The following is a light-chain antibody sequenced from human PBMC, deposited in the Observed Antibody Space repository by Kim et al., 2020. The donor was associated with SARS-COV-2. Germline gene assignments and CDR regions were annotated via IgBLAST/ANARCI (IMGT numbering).Light chain of an antibody. CDR3: QQYDTYST. J-gene: IGKJ3*01. V-gene: IGKV1-5*01. Sequence: DIQMTQSPSTLSASVGDRVTITCRASQSINSWLAWYQQKPGKAPKLLISDASNLESGVPSRFSGSGSGTEFTLTISSLQPDDFATYYSQQYDTYSTFGQGTKVDI. CDR2: DAS. CDR1: QSINSW.